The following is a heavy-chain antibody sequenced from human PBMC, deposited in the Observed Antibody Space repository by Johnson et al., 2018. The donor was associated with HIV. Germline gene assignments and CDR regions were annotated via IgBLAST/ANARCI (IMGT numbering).Heavy chain of an antibody. CDR3: ASAGRNFWSCYDAFDI. J-gene: IGHJ3*02. CDR2: IYSGGST. D-gene: IGHD3-3*01. V-gene: IGHV3-53*01. CDR1: GFTVSSNY. Sequence: VQLVESGGGLIQPGGSLRLSCAASGFTVSSNYMSWVRQAPGKGLEWVSVIYSGGSTYYADSVKGRFTISRDNPKNTLYLQMNSLRAEDTAVYYCASAGRNFWSCYDAFDIWGQGTMVTVSS.